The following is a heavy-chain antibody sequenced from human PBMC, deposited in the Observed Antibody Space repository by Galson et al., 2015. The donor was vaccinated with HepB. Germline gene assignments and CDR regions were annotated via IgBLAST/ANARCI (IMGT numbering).Heavy chain of an antibody. Sequence: SLRLSCAASGFTLSSHSMNWVRQAPGKGLEWVSSINGDGGYIYHADSVKGRLATSRDNAKNSLYLQMNSLRAEDTAVYFCARDRGNYYGSGGMDVWGQGTTVTVSS. CDR2: INGDGGYI. CDR3: ARDRGNYYGSGGMDV. CDR1: GFTLSSHS. V-gene: IGHV3-21*01. J-gene: IGHJ6*02. D-gene: IGHD3-10*01.